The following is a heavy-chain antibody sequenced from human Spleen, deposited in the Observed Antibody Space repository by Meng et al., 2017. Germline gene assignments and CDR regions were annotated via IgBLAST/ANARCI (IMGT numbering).Heavy chain of an antibody. D-gene: IGHD2-21*01. V-gene: IGHV1-2*06. CDR3: VRDENISLGKLFGDY. Sequence: QVKLRQVGPGVKKPGASVKVSCKAYGYTFAAYWIQWVRQAPGQGLEWMGRIDPKSDNTHYAQKFQGRVTMTRDTSISTAYVELSGLRSDDTAIYYCVRDENISLGKLFGDYWGQGTLVTVSS. J-gene: IGHJ4*02. CDR1: GYTFAAYW. CDR2: IDPKSDNT.